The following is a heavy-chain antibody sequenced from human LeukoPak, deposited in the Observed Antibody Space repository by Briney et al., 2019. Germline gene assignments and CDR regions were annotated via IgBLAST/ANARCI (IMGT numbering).Heavy chain of an antibody. D-gene: IGHD2-2*01. J-gene: IGHJ4*02. V-gene: IGHV3-30*02. CDR1: GFTFSSYG. Sequence: GGSLRLSCAASGFTFSSYGMHWVRQAPGKGLEWVAFIRYDGSNKYYADSVKGRFTISRDNSKNTLYLQMNSLRAEDTAVYYCAKLYCSSTSCYHGGLYFDYWGQGTLVTVSS. CDR3: AKLYCSSTSCYHGGLYFDY. CDR2: IRYDGSNK.